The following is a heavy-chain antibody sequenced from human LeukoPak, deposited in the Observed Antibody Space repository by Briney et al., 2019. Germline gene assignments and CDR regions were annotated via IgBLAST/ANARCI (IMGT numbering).Heavy chain of an antibody. D-gene: IGHD3-22*01. CDR3: AKVITYDSSGYYRHPDY. V-gene: IGHV3-30*18. Sequence: GGSLRLSCAASGFTFRSYGMHWVRQAPGKGLEWVAVISYDTNIKSYADSVKGRFTISRDNSKNTLYLQMNSLRAEDTAVYYCAKVITYDSSGYYRHPDYWGQGTLVTVSS. CDR2: ISYDTNIK. J-gene: IGHJ4*02. CDR1: GFTFRSYG.